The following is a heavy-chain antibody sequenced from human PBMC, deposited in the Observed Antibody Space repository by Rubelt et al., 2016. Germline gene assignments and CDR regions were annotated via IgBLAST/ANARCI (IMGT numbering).Heavy chain of an antibody. CDR1: GFTFSYYA. Sequence: EVQVVESGGGLVQPGGSLRISCGASGFTFSYYAMSWVRQAPGKGLEWVAGISGSGGSTYYADSVKGRFTISRDNSKNTGYLQVNSLRADDSAIYYCAKESGVSMRSVVTYFDDWGQGTLVTVSP. J-gene: IGHJ4*02. CDR3: AKESGVSMRSVVTYFDD. D-gene: IGHD2-21*02. V-gene: IGHV3-23*04. CDR2: ISGSGGST.